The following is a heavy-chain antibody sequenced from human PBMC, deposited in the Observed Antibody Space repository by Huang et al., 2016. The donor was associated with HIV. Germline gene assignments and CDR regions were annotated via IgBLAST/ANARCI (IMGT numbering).Heavy chain of an antibody. CDR3: ATSRSGSGWFLDI. D-gene: IGHD6-19*01. CDR1: GGSLHGYY. CDR2: VNHGGRT. V-gene: IGHV4-34*01. Sequence: QVQLYQWGAGPLRPSETLSLTCGVSGGSLHGYYWNWLRQSPGRGLDWIGEVNHGGRTKYNPSRTSRVTIAVDTSKIQFTLNLTSVTATDTADYYCATSRSGSGWFLDIWGRGTLVSVS. J-gene: IGHJ2*01.